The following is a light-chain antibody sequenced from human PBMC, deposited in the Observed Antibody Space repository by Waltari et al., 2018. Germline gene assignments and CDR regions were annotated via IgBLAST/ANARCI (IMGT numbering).Light chain of an antibody. Sequence: EIVLTQSPGTLSLSPGERATLSCRASQSISRYLVWYQQKPGQAPRLLIYDASNRVTGTPARFSGSGSGTDFTLTISNLEPEEFAVYYCQHRDNWPLTFGGGTKVEI. J-gene: IGKJ4*01. CDR1: QSISRY. CDR3: QHRDNWPLT. V-gene: IGKV3-11*01. CDR2: DAS.